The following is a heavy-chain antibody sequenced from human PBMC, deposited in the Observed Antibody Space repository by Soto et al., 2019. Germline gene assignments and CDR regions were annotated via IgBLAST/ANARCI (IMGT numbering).Heavy chain of an antibody. CDR3: ARAGIRNSSRMRKLYYFDY. J-gene: IGHJ4*02. CDR2: INHSGST. Sequence: SETLSLTCTVSGGSISSSSYYWSWIRQPPGKGLEWIGEINHSGSTNYNPSLKSRVTISVDTSKNQFSLKLSSVTAADTAVYYCARAGIRNSSRMRKLYYFDYWGQGTLVTVSS. D-gene: IGHD6-13*01. CDR1: GGSISSSSYY. V-gene: IGHV4-39*07.